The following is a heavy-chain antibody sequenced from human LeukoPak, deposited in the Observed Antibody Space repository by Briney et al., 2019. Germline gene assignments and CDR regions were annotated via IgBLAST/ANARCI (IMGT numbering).Heavy chain of an antibody. J-gene: IGHJ4*02. V-gene: IGHV4-4*07. Sequence: SETLSLTCTVSGGSISSYYWSWIRQPAGKGLEWIGRIYTSGSTNYNPSLKSRVTMSVDTSKNQFSLKLSSVTAADTAVYYCARDRLAAAGTDYLDYWGQGTLVTVSS. CDR1: GGSISSYY. CDR3: ARDRLAAAGTDYLDY. CDR2: IYTSGST. D-gene: IGHD6-13*01.